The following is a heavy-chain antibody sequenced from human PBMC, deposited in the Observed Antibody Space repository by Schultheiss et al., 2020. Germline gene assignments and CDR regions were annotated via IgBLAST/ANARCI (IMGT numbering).Heavy chain of an antibody. CDR2: IYSGGST. V-gene: IGHV3-53*04. CDR3: AGGRSYGPFDY. Sequence: GESLKISCAASGFTFSSYAMHWVRQAPGKGLEWVSVIYSGGSTYYADSVKGRFTISRHNSKNTLYLQMNSLRAEDTAVYYCAGGRSYGPFDYWGQGTLVTVSS. J-gene: IGHJ4*02. D-gene: IGHD5-18*01. CDR1: GFTFSSYA.